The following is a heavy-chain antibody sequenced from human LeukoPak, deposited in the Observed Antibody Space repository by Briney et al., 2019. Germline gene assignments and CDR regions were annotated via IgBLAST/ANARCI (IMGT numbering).Heavy chain of an antibody. CDR3: AKAPDVEANARRMMGH. Sequence: GGSLTLSCAASGLTFSSYAMSWVGQAPGKGLEWVSFITKSGDTYNADSVKGRFTISRDNSKNTLYLQMNSLRVDDTAEYYCAKAPDVEANARRMMGHWGQGTLVTVSS. J-gene: IGHJ4*02. V-gene: IGHV3-23*01. D-gene: IGHD1-1*01. CDR2: ITKSGDT. CDR1: GLTFSSYA.